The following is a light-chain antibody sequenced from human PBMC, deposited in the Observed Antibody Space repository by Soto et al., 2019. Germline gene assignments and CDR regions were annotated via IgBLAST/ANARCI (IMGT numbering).Light chain of an antibody. CDR1: QSISSW. Sequence: DIKITQSPSTLPASVGDRVTITCLASQSISSWLAWYQQKPGKAPKLLIYDASSLESGVPSRFSGRGSGTEFTLTISSLQPDDFATYYCQQYNSYPSTFGQGTKVDI. CDR3: QQYNSYPST. V-gene: IGKV1-5*01. CDR2: DAS. J-gene: IGKJ1*01.